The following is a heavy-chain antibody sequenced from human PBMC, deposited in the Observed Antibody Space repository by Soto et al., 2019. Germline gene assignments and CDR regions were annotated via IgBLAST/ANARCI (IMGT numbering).Heavy chain of an antibody. CDR3: ARGQQLDAFDI. CDR2: MNPNSGNT. CDR1: GYTFTSYD. V-gene: IGHV1-8*01. J-gene: IGHJ3*02. Sequence: ASVKVSCKASGYTFTSYDINWVRQATGQGLEGKGWMNPNSGNTGYAQKFQGRVTMTRNTSISTAYMELSSLRSEDTAVYYCARGQQLDAFDIWGQGTMVTVSS. D-gene: IGHD6-13*01.